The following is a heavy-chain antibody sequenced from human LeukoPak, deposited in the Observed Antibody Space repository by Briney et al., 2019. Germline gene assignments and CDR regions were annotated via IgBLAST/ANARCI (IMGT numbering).Heavy chain of an antibody. CDR1: GFIFNNYA. CDR3: ATRHEYSYPY. Sequence: GGSLRLSCAASGFIFNNYAMHWVRQAPGKGLEYVPAIGGNGDTSYYADSVKGRFTISRDNSKNTVYLQMGSLRTEDMAVYYCATRHEYSYPYWGQGTLVTVSS. D-gene: IGHD5-18*01. CDR2: IGGNGDTS. J-gene: IGHJ4*02. V-gene: IGHV3-64*02.